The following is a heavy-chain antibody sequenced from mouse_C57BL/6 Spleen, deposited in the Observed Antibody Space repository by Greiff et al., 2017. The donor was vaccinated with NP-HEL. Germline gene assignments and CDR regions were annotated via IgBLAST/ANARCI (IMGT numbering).Heavy chain of an antibody. CDR1: GFTFTGYW. CDR3: ADYSGSSYDGWYFDV. D-gene: IGHD1-1*01. J-gene: IGHJ1*03. V-gene: IGHV1-55*01. CDR2: IYPGSGST. Sequence: VQLQQPGAELVKPGASVKMSCKASGFTFTGYWITWVKQRPGQGLEWIGYIYPGSGSTYYNEKFKGQVTLTVDTSSRTAYMQISSLPSEDTAVYFCADYSGSSYDGWYFDVWGTGTTVTVSS.